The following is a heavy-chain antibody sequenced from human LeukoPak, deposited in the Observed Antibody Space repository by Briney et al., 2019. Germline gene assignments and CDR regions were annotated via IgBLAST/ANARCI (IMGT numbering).Heavy chain of an antibody. V-gene: IGHV3-23*01. Sequence: GGSLRLSCAASGFTFSSYAMSWVRQAPGKGLEWVSAISGSGGSTYYADSVKGRFTISRDNSKNTLYLQMNSLRAEDTAVYYCAKSGGNVQVTLLDYWGQGTLVTVSS. D-gene: IGHD4-11*01. CDR1: GFTFSSYA. J-gene: IGHJ4*02. CDR3: AKSGGNVQVTLLDY. CDR2: ISGSGGST.